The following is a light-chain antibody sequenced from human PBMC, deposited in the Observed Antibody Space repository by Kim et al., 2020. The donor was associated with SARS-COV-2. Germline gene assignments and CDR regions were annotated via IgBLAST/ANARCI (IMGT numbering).Light chain of an antibody. CDR2: GKN. CDR3: NSRDSNDNVV. Sequence: VDLGQTVRITCQGDSLRSYYANWYQQKPGQAPIVVIYGKNNRPSGIPDRFSGSSSGNTASLTITGTQAGDEADYYCNSRDSNDNVVFGGGTKLTVL. V-gene: IGLV3-19*01. CDR1: SLRSYY. J-gene: IGLJ2*01.